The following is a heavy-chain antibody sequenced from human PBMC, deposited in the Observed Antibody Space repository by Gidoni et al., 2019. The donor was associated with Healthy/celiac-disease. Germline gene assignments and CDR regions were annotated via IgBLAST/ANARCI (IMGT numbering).Heavy chain of an antibody. CDR1: GFTFSSYG. Sequence: QVQLVESGGGVVQPGRSMRLSCEASGFTFSSYGMHWVRPAPGKGLEWVAVISYDGSNKYYADSVKGRFTISSDNSKNTLYLQMNSLRAEDTAVYYCANEYSSGWSFDYWGQGTLVTVSS. V-gene: IGHV3-30*18. CDR3: ANEYSSGWSFDY. D-gene: IGHD6-19*01. J-gene: IGHJ4*02. CDR2: ISYDGSNK.